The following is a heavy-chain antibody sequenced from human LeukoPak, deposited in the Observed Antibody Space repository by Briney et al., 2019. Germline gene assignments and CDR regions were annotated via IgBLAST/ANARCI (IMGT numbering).Heavy chain of an antibody. D-gene: IGHD3-10*01. J-gene: IGHJ4*02. V-gene: IGHV4-34*01. Sequence: PSETLSLTCAVYGGSFSGYYWSWIRQPPGKGLEWIGEINHSGSTNYNPSLKSRVTISVDTSKNQFSLKLSSVTAADTAVYYCATPGEYYGSGSSFDYWGQGTLVIVSS. CDR2: INHSGST. CDR1: GGSFSGYY. CDR3: ATPGEYYGSGSSFDY.